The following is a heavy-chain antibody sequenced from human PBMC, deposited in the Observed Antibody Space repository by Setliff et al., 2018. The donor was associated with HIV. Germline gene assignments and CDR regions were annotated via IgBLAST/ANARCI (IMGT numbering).Heavy chain of an antibody. V-gene: IGHV1-18*03. CDR3: ARGTPRGSYDY. D-gene: IGHD1-26*01. J-gene: IGHJ4*02. CDR2: ISTYIDKT. CDR1: GYTSTSYG. Sequence: ASVKVSCKTSGYTSTSYGISWVRQAPGQGLEWMGWISTYIDKTNYAQNFQGRVTLTADTSTNTAYMELRDLRVEDMAVYHCARGTPRGSYDYWGQGTPVTVSS.